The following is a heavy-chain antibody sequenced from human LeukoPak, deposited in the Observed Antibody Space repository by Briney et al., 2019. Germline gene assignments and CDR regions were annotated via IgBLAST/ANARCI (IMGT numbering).Heavy chain of an antibody. CDR1: GYTFTSYY. Sequence: ASVKVSCKAPGYTFTSYYMHWVRQAPGQGLEWMGWINPNSGGTNYAQKFQGRVTMTRDTSISTAYMELSRLRSDDTAVYYCARELHSSGYYRDYWGQGTLVTVSS. V-gene: IGHV1-2*02. CDR2: INPNSGGT. CDR3: ARELHSSGYYRDY. J-gene: IGHJ4*02. D-gene: IGHD3-22*01.